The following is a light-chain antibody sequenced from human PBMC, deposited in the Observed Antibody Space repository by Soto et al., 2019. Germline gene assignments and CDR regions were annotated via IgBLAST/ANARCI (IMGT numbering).Light chain of an antibody. CDR1: QSVSSN. Sequence: EIVMTQSPATLSVSPGERATLSCRASQSVSSNLAWYQQKPGQAPRLLIYGVTTRATGIPARFSGSGSGTEFTLTISSLQSEDFAVYYCQQYNNWLRTFGQGTQVEIK. CDR3: QQYNNWLRT. V-gene: IGKV3-15*01. J-gene: IGKJ1*01. CDR2: GVT.